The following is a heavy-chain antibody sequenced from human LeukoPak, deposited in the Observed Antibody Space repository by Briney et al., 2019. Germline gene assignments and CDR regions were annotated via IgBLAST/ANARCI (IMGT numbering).Heavy chain of an antibody. CDR3: AREGTWGVTIFGARRNNWFDP. D-gene: IGHD3-3*01. V-gene: IGHV4-34*01. CDR2: INHSGST. Sequence: SETLSLTCAVYGGSFSGYYWSWIRQPPGKGLEWIGEINHSGSTNYNPSLKGRVTISVDTSKNQFSLKLSSVTAADTAVYYCAREGTWGVTIFGARRNNWFDPWGQGTLVTVSS. J-gene: IGHJ5*02. CDR1: GGSFSGYY.